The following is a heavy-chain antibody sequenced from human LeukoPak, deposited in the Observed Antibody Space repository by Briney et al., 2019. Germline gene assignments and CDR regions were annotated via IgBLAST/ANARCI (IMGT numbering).Heavy chain of an antibody. J-gene: IGHJ4*02. V-gene: IGHV3-30-3*01. D-gene: IGHD1-1*01. CDR3: ARMLRSTLFDY. Sequence: GGSLRLSCAASGFTFSSYAMHWVRQAPGKGLEWVAVISYDGSNKYYADSVKGRFTISRDNSKNTLYLQMNSLRAEDTAVYYCARMLRSTLFDYWGQGTLVTVSS. CDR1: GFTFSSYA. CDR2: ISYDGSNK.